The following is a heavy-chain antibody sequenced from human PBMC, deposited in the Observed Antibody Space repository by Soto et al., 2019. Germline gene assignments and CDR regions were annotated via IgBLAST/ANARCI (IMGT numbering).Heavy chain of an antibody. V-gene: IGHV1-46*01. Sequence: ASVKVSCKASGYTFTSYYMHWVRQAPGQGLEWMGIINPSGGSTSYAQKFQGRVTMTRDTSTSTVYMELSSLRSEDTAVYYCAGGDGRQLVPDYYYYGMDVWGQGTTVTVSS. J-gene: IGHJ6*02. CDR3: AGGDGRQLVPDYYYYGMDV. D-gene: IGHD6-13*01. CDR2: INPSGGST. CDR1: GYTFTSYY.